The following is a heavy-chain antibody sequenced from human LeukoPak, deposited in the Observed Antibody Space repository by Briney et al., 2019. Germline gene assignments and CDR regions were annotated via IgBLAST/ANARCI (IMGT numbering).Heavy chain of an antibody. CDR3: TRVAGQLVRGWFDP. CDR2: IRSKAYGGTT. J-gene: IGHJ5*02. D-gene: IGHD6-13*01. V-gene: IGHV3-49*04. CDR1: GFTFGDYA. Sequence: PGGSLRLSCTASGFTFGDYAMSWVRQAPGKGLEWVGFIRSKAYGGTTEYAASVKGRFTISRDDSKSIAYLQMNSLKTEDTAVYSCTRVAGQLVRGWFDPWGQGTLVTVSS.